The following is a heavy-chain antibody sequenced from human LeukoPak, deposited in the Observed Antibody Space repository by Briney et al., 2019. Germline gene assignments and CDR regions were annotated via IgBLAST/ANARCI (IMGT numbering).Heavy chain of an antibody. V-gene: IGHV4-31*03. Sequence: SQTLSLTCTVSGGSISSGGYYWSWIRQHPGKGLEWIGYIYYSGSTYYNPSLKSRVTISVDTSKNQFSLKLTSVTAADTAVYYCARVWSYPYYFDYWGQGTLVTVSS. CDR3: ARVWSYPYYFDY. J-gene: IGHJ4*02. D-gene: IGHD3-16*02. CDR1: GGSISSGGYY. CDR2: IYYSGST.